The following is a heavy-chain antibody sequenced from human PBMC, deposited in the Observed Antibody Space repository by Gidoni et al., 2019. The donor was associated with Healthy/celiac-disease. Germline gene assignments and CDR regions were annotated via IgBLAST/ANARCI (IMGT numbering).Heavy chain of an antibody. CDR2: IYYRGRT. D-gene: IGHD2-21*01. Sequence: QLQLQESGPGLVKPSETLSLTCTVSGGSISSSSYYWGWIRQPPGKGLVWIGSIYYRGRTYYNPSLKNRVTISVDTSKNQFSLKLSSVTAADTAVYYCASEIAFPYRPSDYWGQGTLVTVSS. J-gene: IGHJ4*02. CDR3: ASEIAFPYRPSDY. V-gene: IGHV4-39*01. CDR1: GGSISSSSYY.